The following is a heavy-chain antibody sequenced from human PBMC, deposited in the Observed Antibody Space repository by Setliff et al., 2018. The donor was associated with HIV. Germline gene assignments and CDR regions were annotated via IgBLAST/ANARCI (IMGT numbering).Heavy chain of an antibody. CDR3: ARAPPVSYSSGWIPSYYMDV. V-gene: IGHV3-20*04. Sequence: PSETLSLSCAASGFTFDDYGMNWVRQVPGKGLEWVSGINWNGLSTGYADSVKGRFTISRDNAKNSLYLQMNTLRTEDTALYYCARAPPVSYSSGWIPSYYMDVWGKGTTVTVSS. J-gene: IGHJ6*03. CDR1: GFTFDDYG. D-gene: IGHD6-19*01. CDR2: INWNGLST.